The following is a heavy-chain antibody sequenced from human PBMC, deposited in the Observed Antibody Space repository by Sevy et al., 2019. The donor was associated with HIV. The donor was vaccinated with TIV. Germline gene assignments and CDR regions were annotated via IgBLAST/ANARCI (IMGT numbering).Heavy chain of an antibody. J-gene: IGHJ4*02. V-gene: IGHV4-34*01. CDR2: INHSGST. D-gene: IGHD3-10*01. CDR1: GGSFSGYY. Sequence: SETLSLTCAVYGGSFSGYYWSWIRQPPGKGLEWIGEINHSGSTNYNPSLKSRVTISVDTSKNQFSLKLSSVTAAATAVYYCARGATMVRGLDYWGQGTLVTVSS. CDR3: ARGATMVRGLDY.